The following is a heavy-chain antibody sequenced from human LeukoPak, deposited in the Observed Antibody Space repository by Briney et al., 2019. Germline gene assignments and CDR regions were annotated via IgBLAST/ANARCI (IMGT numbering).Heavy chain of an antibody. CDR1: GFAFSSYD. J-gene: IGHJ3*02. Sequence: GGSLRLSCAASGFAFSSYDMHWVRQATGKGLEWVSAVGTAGDTYYPGSVKGRFTISRENAKNSLYLQMNSLRAGDTAVYYCVRAYRGYYGSGSYYNDAFDIWGQGTMVTVSS. V-gene: IGHV3-13*04. CDR3: VRAYRGYYGSGSYYNDAFDI. D-gene: IGHD3-10*01. CDR2: VGTAGDT.